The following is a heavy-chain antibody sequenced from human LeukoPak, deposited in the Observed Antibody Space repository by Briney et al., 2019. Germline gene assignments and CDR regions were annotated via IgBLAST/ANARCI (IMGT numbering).Heavy chain of an antibody. D-gene: IGHD6-6*01. V-gene: IGHV1-2*06. Sequence: ASVKVSCKASGYTFPGYYMHWVRQAPGQGLEWMGRINPNSGGTNYAQKFQGRVTMTRDTSISTAYMELSRLRSDDTAVYYCARPYSSSDPFDYWGQGTLVTVSS. CDR2: INPNSGGT. J-gene: IGHJ4*02. CDR1: GYTFPGYY. CDR3: ARPYSSSDPFDY.